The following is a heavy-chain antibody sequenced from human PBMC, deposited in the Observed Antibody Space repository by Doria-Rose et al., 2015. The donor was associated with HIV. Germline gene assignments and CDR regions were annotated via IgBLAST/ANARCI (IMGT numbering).Heavy chain of an antibody. J-gene: IGHJ4*02. CDR2: IFADDER. CDR3: ARIKSSRWYHKYYFDF. CDR1: GVSLSSPGMG. D-gene: IGHD6-13*01. V-gene: IGHV2-26*01. Sequence: QVTLKESGPVLVKPTETLTLTCIVSGVSLSSPGMGVSWIRQPPAKDLEWPANIFADDERSYKTSLKSRLTISRGTSKSQVVLTMSDVDPVDTATYYCARIKSSRWYHKYYFDFWGQGTLVIVSA.